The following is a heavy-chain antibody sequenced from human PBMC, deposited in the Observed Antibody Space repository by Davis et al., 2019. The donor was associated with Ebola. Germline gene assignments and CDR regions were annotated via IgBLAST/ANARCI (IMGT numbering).Heavy chain of an antibody. CDR3: AKLRYSGYDFSGGQYYGMDV. V-gene: IGHV4-61*01. J-gene: IGHJ6*02. D-gene: IGHD5-12*01. Sequence: MPSETLSLTCTVSGGSVSSGSYYWSWIRQPPGKGLEWIGYIYYSGSTNYNPSLKSRVTISVDTSKSQLSLKLISVTAADTAVYFCAKLRYSGYDFSGGQYYGMDVWGQGTTVTVSS. CDR1: GGSVSSGSYY. CDR2: IYYSGST.